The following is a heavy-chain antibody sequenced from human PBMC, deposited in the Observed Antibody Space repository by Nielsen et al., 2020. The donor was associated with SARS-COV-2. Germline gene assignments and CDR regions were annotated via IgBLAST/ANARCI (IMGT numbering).Heavy chain of an antibody. V-gene: IGHV1-18*04. D-gene: IGHD3-22*01. CDR1: GYTFTKYG. J-gene: IGHJ5*02. CDR3: ASSAPPSGFNWFDP. Sequence: ASVKVSCKASGYTFTKYGLSWVRQAPGQGLEWMGWISGNSDSAKYVKKFLGRVIMTTDTSTSTAYLEVRSLRSDDTAVYYCASSAPPSGFNWFDPWGQGTLVTVSS. CDR2: ISGNSDSA.